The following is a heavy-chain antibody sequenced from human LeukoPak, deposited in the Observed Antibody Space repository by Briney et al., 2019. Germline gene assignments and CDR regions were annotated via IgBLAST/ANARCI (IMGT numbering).Heavy chain of an antibody. CDR3: ARTPVKGVALFGMDV. CDR1: GFTFSSYW. V-gene: IGHV3-7*01. Sequence: GGSLRLSCAASGFTFSSYWMSWVRQAPGKGLEWVANIKQDGSEKYYVDSVKGRFTISRDNAMNSLYLQMNSLRAEDTAVYYCARTPVKGVALFGMDVWGQGTTVAVSS. CDR2: IKQDGSEK. J-gene: IGHJ6*02. D-gene: IGHD2-15*01.